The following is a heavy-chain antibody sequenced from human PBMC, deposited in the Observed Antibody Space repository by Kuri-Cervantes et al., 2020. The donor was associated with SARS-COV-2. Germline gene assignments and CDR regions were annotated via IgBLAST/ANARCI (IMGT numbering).Heavy chain of an antibody. CDR3: ARGSSSSSNYYYYGMDV. D-gene: IGHD6-6*01. V-gene: IGHV1-18*04. J-gene: IGHJ6*02. Sequence: ASVKVSCKASGYTFTSYGISWVRQAPGQGLERMGWISAYNGNTNYAQKLQGRVTMTTDTSTSTAYMELRSLRSDDTAVYYCARGSSSSSNYYYYGMDVWGQGTTVTVSS. CDR1: GYTFTSYG. CDR2: ISAYNGNT.